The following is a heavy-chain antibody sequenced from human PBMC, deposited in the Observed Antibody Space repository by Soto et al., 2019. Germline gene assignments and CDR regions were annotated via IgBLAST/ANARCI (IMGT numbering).Heavy chain of an antibody. Sequence: QVQLQQSGPGLVKPSETLSLTCSVSGGSISSYYWSWIRQPPGKGLEWLGYVSNTGITNYNPSLKSRVTISVDTSKNQVSLKLSSVTPADTAVYYCASPATYFKLWGRGTLVTVSS. J-gene: IGHJ2*01. V-gene: IGHV4-59*01. CDR2: VSNTGIT. CDR3: ASPATYFKL. CDR1: GGSISSYY.